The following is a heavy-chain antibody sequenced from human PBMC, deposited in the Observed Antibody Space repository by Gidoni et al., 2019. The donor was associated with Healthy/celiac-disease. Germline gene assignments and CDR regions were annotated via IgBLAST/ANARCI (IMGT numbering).Heavy chain of an antibody. CDR2: ISWDGGRT. CDR1: GFTFDDYT. V-gene: IGHV3-43*01. Sequence: EVQLVESGGVVVQPGGSLRLSCAASGFTFDDYTMHWVRQAPGKGLEWVSLISWDGGRTYYADSVKGRFTISRDNSKNSLYLQMNSLRTEDTALYYCAKDIRYYYYGMDVWGQGTTVTGSS. J-gene: IGHJ6*02. CDR3: AKDIRYYYYGMDV.